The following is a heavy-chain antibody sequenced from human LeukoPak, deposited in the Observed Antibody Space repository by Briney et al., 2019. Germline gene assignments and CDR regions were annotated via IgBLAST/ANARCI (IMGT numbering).Heavy chain of an antibody. Sequence: SETLSLTCTVSGASISSGGYYWSWIRQHPGRGLEWIGYIYYSGNTYYKPSLKSRATISVDTSKNQFSLKLTSVTAADTAVYYCARDGVNFGMDVWGQGTTATVSS. D-gene: IGHD2-21*01. CDR3: ARDGVNFGMDV. J-gene: IGHJ6*02. CDR1: GASISSGGYY. CDR2: IYYSGNT. V-gene: IGHV4-31*03.